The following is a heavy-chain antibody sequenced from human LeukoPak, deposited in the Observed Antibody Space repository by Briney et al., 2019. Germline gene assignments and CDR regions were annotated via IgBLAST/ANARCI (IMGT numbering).Heavy chain of an antibody. D-gene: IGHD2-15*01. CDR3: ARGSGVQRCSGGSCYSSWFDP. CDR1: GFTVSSNY. J-gene: IGHJ5*02. CDR2: ISYDGSNK. V-gene: IGHV3-30-3*01. Sequence: PGGSLRLSCAAPGFTVSSNYMSWVRQAPGKGLEWVAVISYDGSNKYYADSVKGRFTISRDNSKNTLYLQMNSLRAEDTAVYYCARGSGVQRCSGGSCYSSWFDPWGQGTLVTVSS.